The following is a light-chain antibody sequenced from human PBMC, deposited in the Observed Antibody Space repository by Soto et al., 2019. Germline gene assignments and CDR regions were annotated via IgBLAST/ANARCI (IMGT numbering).Light chain of an antibody. J-gene: IGKJ1*01. Sequence: DIVMTQSPDSLTVSLGERATINCKSIQSVLYSSNNKNYLAWYQQKPGQPPQLLILRSSTRETPVTDRFSGSGSGTDFTLTISSLQAEDVAVYYCQKYYTTPRTFGQETKVEIK. V-gene: IGKV4-1*01. CDR2: RSS. CDR3: QKYYTTPRT. CDR1: QSVLYSSNNKNY.